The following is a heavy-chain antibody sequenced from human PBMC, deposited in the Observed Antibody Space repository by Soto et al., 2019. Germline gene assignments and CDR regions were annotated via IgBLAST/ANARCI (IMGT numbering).Heavy chain of an antibody. D-gene: IGHD6-13*01. CDR2: IYYSGST. V-gene: IGHV4-61*01. J-gene: IGHJ6*04. Sequence: SETLSLTCTVSGGSVSSGSYYWSWIRQPPGKGLEWIGYIYYSGSTNYNPSLKSRVTISVDTSKNQFSLKLSSVTAADTAVYYCARALAAAGTKDYYYYGMDVWGKGTTVTVSS. CDR1: GGSVSSGSYY. CDR3: ARALAAAGTKDYYYYGMDV.